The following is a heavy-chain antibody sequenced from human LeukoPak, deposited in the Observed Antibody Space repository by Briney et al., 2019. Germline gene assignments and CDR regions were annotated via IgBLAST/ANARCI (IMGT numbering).Heavy chain of an antibody. J-gene: IGHJ4*02. Sequence: SETLSLTCTVSGGSISTYYWSWIRQPPGKGLEWIGYIYYSGSTNYNPSLKSRVTISVDTSKNQFSLRLSSVTAADTAVYYCARDLGYSYGPRGGYFDYWGQGTLATVSS. CDR1: GGSISTYY. V-gene: IGHV4-59*01. D-gene: IGHD5-18*01. CDR2: IYYSGST. CDR3: ARDLGYSYGPRGGYFDY.